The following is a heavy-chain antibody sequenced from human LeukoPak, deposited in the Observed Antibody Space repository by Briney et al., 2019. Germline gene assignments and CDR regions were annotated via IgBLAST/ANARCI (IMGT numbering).Heavy chain of an antibody. D-gene: IGHD2/OR15-2a*01. V-gene: IGHV6-1*01. CDR2: TYYRSKWYN. CDR3: ARERLSDYYYGMDV. J-gene: IGHJ6*02. CDR1: GDSVSSNSAA. Sequence: QTLSLTCAISGDSVSSNSAAWDWIRQSPSRGLEWLGRTYYRSKWYNDSAVSVKSRITINPDTSKNQFSLQLSSVTPEDSAVYYCARERLSDYYYGMDVWGQGTTVTVSS.